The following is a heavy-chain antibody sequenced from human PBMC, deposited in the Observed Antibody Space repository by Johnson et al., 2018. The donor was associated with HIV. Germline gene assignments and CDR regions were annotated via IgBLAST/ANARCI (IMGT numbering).Heavy chain of an antibody. J-gene: IGHJ3*02. CDR1: GFTFSSYA. Sequence: VQLVESGGGVVQPGRSLRLSCAASGFTFSSYAMHWVRQAPGTGLEWVAVIWYAGSNKYYAESVKARFTISRDNSKNTLYLQMNSLRAEDTAVYYCASAGSSSDDAFHIWGQGTMVTVSS. CDR2: IWYAGSNK. CDR3: ASAGSSSDDAFHI. D-gene: IGHD6-6*01. V-gene: IGHV3-33*08.